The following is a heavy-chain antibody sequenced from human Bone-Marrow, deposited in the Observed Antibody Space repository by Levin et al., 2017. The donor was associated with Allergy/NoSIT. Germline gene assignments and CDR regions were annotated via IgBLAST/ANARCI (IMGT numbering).Heavy chain of an antibody. Sequence: GESLKISCAASGFTFSSYDMHWVRQPTGKPLEWVSAIGTAGDIYYAGSVKGRFTISRENARNSFFLQMDSLRAGDTAVYYCARGRGSGQYYYGMDVWGQGTTVTVSS. D-gene: IGHD3-10*01. V-gene: IGHV3-13*01. J-gene: IGHJ6*02. CDR1: GFTFSSYD. CDR2: IGTAGDI. CDR3: ARGRGSGQYYYGMDV.